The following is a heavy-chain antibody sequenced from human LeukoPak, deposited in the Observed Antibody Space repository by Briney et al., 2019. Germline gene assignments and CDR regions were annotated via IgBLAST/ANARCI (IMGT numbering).Heavy chain of an antibody. CDR1: GGSLSSSSYY. V-gene: IGHV4-39*01. J-gene: IGHJ5*02. D-gene: IGHD2-2*01. Sequence: SETLSLTCTLSGGSLSSSSYYSGWVRPPPGEWLEWIGIIYYSGSTYYSPSLKIRLTISVGTSKNQFSLKLSSVTATDTAVYYCARRGYCSSTSCYEYWFDPWGQGTLVTVSS. CDR2: IYYSGST. CDR3: ARRGYCSSTSCYEYWFDP.